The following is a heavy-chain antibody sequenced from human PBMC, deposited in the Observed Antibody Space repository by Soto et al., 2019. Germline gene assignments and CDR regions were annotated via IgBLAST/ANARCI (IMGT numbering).Heavy chain of an antibody. CDR2: ISGSGTNT. CDR3: AKEQLERHFGFDY. V-gene: IGHV3-23*01. D-gene: IGHD1-1*01. CDR1: GFTFSNFA. J-gene: IGHJ4*02. Sequence: GGSLRLSCAGSGFTFSNFAMSWVRQAPGKGLEWVSAISGSGTNTYYADSVKGRFTISRDNSRNTLYLQMASLRAEDTAIYYCAKEQLERHFGFDYWGQGILVTVSS.